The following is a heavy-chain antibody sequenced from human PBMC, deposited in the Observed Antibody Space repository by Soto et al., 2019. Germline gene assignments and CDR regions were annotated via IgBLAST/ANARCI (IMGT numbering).Heavy chain of an antibody. CDR3: ARRLGSGYFNWFDP. CDR2: INPNSGGT. Sequence: GASVKVSCKASGYTFTGYYMHWVRQVPGQGLEWMGWINPNSGGTNYAQKFQGRVTMTRDTSISTAYMELSRLRSDDTAVYYCARRLGSGYFNWFDPWGQGTLVTVSA. J-gene: IGHJ5*02. CDR1: GYTFTGYY. D-gene: IGHD3-22*01. V-gene: IGHV1-2*02.